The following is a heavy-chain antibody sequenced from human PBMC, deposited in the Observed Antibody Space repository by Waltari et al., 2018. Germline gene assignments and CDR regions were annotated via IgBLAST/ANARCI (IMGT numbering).Heavy chain of an antibody. V-gene: IGHV4-4*07. D-gene: IGHD2-21*01. CDR1: GGSISSYY. CDR3: AREVNCGGDCYPFDY. J-gene: IGHJ4*02. Sequence: QVQLQESGPGLMKPSETLSLTCTVSGGSISSYYWRWIRQPAGKGLEWIGRIYTSGSTNYNPSLKSRVTMSVDTSKNQFSLKLSSVTAADTAVYYCAREVNCGGDCYPFDYWGQGTLVTVSS. CDR2: IYTSGST.